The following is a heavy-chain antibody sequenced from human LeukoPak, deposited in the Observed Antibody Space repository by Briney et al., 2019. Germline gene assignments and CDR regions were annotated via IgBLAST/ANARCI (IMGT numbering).Heavy chain of an antibody. CDR1: GGSISSGGYY. CDR2: IYYSGST. J-gene: IGHJ5*02. V-gene: IGHV4-31*03. D-gene: IGHD3-16*01. CDR3: ARDFQFRDAWGTTHGHWFDP. Sequence: SETLSLTCTVSGGSISSGGYYWSWIRQHPGKGLEWIGYIYYSGSTYYNPSLKSRVTTSVDTSKNQFSLKLSSVTAADTAVYYCARDFQFRDAWGTTHGHWFDPWGQGTLVTVSS.